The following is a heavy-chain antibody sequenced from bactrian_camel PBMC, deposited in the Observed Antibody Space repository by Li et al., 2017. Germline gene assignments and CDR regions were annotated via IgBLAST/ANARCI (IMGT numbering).Heavy chain of an antibody. D-gene: IGHD4*01. V-gene: IGHV3S54*01. Sequence: VQLVESGGGSVQAGGSLRLSCAASDNIVPFCMGWFRQVPGKEREAVAHINQGAGSFYYADSVKGRFTISRGDTGNTLYLQMNSLKPEDSAMYHCAADPYCASDWSPAEPASYFGQGTQVTVS. CDR2: INQGAGSF. CDR1: DNIVPFC. J-gene: IGHJ4*01.